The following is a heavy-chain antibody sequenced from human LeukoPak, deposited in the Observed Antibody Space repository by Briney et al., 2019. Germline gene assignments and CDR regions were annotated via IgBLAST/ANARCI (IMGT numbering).Heavy chain of an antibody. Sequence: ASETLSLTCTVSGGSISSSSYYWGWIRQPPGKGLEWIGSIYYSGSTYYNPSLKSRVTISVDTSKNQFSLKLSSVTAADTAVYYCARLGIFGVVIDWGQGTLVTVSS. CDR2: IYYSGST. CDR3: ARLGIFGVVID. V-gene: IGHV4-39*01. J-gene: IGHJ4*02. CDR1: GGSISSSSYY. D-gene: IGHD3-3*01.